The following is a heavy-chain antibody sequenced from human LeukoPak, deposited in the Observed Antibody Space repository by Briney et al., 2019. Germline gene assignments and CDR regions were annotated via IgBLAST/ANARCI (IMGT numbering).Heavy chain of an antibody. CDR2: IEKHGSDK. CDR3: SGTTVGTPGVV. J-gene: IGHJ4*02. Sequence: PGGSLRLSCAGSGFSFSPYWMSWVRQAPGKGLEWLANIEKHGSDKYYVDSVKGRFTISRDNAKNSLSLQMDSLRAEDTAVYYCSGTTVGTPGVVWGQGVLVTVSS. D-gene: IGHD4-11*01. CDR1: GFSFSPYW. V-gene: IGHV3-7*02.